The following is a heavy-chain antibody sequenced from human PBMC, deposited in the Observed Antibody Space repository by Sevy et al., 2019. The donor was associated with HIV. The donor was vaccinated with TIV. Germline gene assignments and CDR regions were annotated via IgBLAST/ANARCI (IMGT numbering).Heavy chain of an antibody. V-gene: IGHV3-23*01. CDR2: LGGSGDTT. CDR1: GFTFSSYA. CDR3: ARSYSSSWYILYYFEY. D-gene: IGHD6-13*01. J-gene: IGHJ4*02. Sequence: GGSLRLSCAASGFTFSSYAMSWVRQAPEKGLEWVSTLGGSGDTTYYADSVKGRFTISRDNAKNSLFLHMNTLRAEDTAVYYCARSYSSSWYILYYFEYWGQGTPVTVSS.